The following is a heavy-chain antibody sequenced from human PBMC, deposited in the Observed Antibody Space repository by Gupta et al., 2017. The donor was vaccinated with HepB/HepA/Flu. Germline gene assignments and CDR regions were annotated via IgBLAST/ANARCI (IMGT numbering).Heavy chain of an antibody. CDR3: ARGKYSSGWYGDPMWFDP. CDR2: IYYSGST. CDR1: GGSISIGGYY. V-gene: IGHV4-31*03. D-gene: IGHD6-19*01. Sequence: QVPLQESGPGLVKPSQTLSITCTVPGGSISIGGYYWSWIRQHPGKGLDWIGYIYYSGSTYYNPSLKSRVTISVDTSKNQFSRKLSSVTAADTAVYYCARGKYSSGWYGDPMWFDPWGQGTLVTVSS. J-gene: IGHJ5*02.